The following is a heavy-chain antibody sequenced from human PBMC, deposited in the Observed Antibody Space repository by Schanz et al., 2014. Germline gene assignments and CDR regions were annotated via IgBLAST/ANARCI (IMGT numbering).Heavy chain of an antibody. J-gene: IGHJ5*02. Sequence: QVQLVQSGAEVKKPGASVKVSCKSSGYTFTDYHIHWVRQAPGQGLEYMGRINPNSGGTNFAQKFQGRVTMTRDTSTSTAYMELRSLRSDDTAVYYCARGRGCTGGSCYSWFDLWGQGTLVTVSS. V-gene: IGHV1-2*06. CDR3: ARGRGCTGGSCYSWFDL. D-gene: IGHD2-15*01. CDR2: INPNSGGT. CDR1: GYTFTDYH.